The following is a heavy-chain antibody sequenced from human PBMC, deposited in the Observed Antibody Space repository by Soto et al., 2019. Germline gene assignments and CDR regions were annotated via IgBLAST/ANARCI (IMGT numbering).Heavy chain of an antibody. V-gene: IGHV1-69*13. J-gene: IGHJ6*02. CDR2: IIPIFGTA. CDR3: ARDLGVVAAYYYYGMDV. CDR1: GGTFSSYA. D-gene: IGHD2-15*01. Sequence: SVKVSCKASGGTFSSYAISWVRQAPGQGLEWMGGIIPIFGTANYAQKFQGRVTITADESTSTAYMELSSLRSEDTAVYYCARDLGVVAAYYYYGMDVWGQGTTVTVSS.